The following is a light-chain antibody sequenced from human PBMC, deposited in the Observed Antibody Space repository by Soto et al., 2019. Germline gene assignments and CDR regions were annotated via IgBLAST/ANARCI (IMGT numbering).Light chain of an antibody. CDR2: DAS. V-gene: IGKV3D-20*01. CDR1: QTISNNF. J-gene: IGKJ4*01. CDR3: QQFDKLIT. Sequence: EIVLTQSPATLSLSPGERATLSCGASQTISNNFLAWYQQRPGLAPGLLIYDASNRAAGIPDRFSGSGSGTDFTLTISRLEPEDFAVYYCQQFDKLITFGGGTKVEI.